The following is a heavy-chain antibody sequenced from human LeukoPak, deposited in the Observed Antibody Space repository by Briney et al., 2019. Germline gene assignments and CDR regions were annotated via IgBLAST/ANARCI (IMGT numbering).Heavy chain of an antibody. CDR1: GFTFSSYA. J-gene: IGHJ4*02. V-gene: IGHV3-23*01. Sequence: GVSLRLSCAASGFTFSSYAMSWVRQAPGKGLEWVSAISGSGGSTYYADSVKGRFTISRDNSKNTLYLQMNSLRAEDTAVYYCAKVMTRTMVRGVPPSDYWGQGTLVTVSS. D-gene: IGHD3-10*01. CDR2: ISGSGGST. CDR3: AKVMTRTMVRGVPPSDY.